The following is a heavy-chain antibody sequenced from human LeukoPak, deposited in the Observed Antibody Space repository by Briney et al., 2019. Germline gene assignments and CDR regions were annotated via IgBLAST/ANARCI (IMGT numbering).Heavy chain of an antibody. CDR1: GYTFTTYY. J-gene: IGHJ4*02. CDR3: ARDRSARGDY. Sequence: ASVKVSCKASGYTFTTYYMHWVRQAPGQGLEWMGWINPNSGGTNYAQKFQGRVNMTRDTSISTAYMELSRLRSDDTAVYYCARDRSARGDYWGQGTLVTVSS. CDR2: INPNSGGT. V-gene: IGHV1-2*02.